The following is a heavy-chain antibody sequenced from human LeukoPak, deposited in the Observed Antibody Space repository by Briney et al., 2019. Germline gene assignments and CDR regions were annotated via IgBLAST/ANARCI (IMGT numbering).Heavy chain of an antibody. CDR3: ARSRLYPPWYFDL. J-gene: IGHJ2*01. CDR2: IYYSGST. Sequence: SETLSLTCTVSGGSISSGGYYWSWIRQHPGKGLEWIGYIYYSGSTYYNPSLKSRVTISVDTSKNQFSLKLSSVTAADTAVYYCARSRLYPPWYFDLWGRGTLVTVSS. CDR1: GGSISSGGYY. D-gene: IGHD2-2*02. V-gene: IGHV4-31*03.